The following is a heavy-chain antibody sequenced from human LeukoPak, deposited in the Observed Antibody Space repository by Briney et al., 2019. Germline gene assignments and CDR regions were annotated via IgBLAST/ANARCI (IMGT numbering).Heavy chain of an antibody. V-gene: IGHV7-4-1*02. CDR3: ARLYDSSGYYFEVDY. Sequence: GASVKVSCKASGYTFTSYAMNWVRQAPGQGLEWMGWINTNTGNPTYAQGFTGRFVFSVDTSVSTAYLQISSLKAEDTAVYYCARLYDSSGYYFEVDYWGQGTLVTVSS. J-gene: IGHJ4*02. CDR2: INTNTGNP. D-gene: IGHD3-22*01. CDR1: GYTFTSYA.